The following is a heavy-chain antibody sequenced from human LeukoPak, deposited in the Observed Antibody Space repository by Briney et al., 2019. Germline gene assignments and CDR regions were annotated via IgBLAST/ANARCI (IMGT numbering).Heavy chain of an antibody. J-gene: IGHJ4*02. Sequence: PGGSLRLSCAASGVTLSSYAMSWARQAPGKGLEWVSGISSSGSGGNTYYADSVKGRFTISRDNAKNSLYLQMNSPRAEDTAIYYCTRVGYIDEGIDYWGQGTLVTVSS. CDR1: GVTLSSYA. V-gene: IGHV3-23*01. CDR2: ISSSGSGGNT. CDR3: TRVGYIDEGIDY. D-gene: IGHD5-24*01.